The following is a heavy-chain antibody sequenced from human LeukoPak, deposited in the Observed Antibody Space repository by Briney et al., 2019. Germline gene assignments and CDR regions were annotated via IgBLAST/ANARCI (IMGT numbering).Heavy chain of an antibody. CDR2: IFPIIGIT. J-gene: IGHJ3*02. D-gene: IGHD3-22*01. CDR1: GGTFNRYT. Sequence: ASVKVSCKATGGTFNRYTFSWVRQAPGQGLEWMGRIFPIIGITNYAQKFQGRVTFTADKSTTIAYMELSSLRSEDTAIYYCARQTVFEDSSGYFSAFDIWGQGTMVAVSS. CDR3: ARQTVFEDSSGYFSAFDI. V-gene: IGHV1-69*02.